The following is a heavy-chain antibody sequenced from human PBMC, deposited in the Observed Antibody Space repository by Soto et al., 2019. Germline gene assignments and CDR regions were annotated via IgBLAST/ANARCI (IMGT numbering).Heavy chain of an antibody. CDR2: ISGSGGST. CDR1: GFTFSSYA. V-gene: IGHV3-23*01. CDR3: AKDNYDSSGYYPSIFDY. J-gene: IGHJ4*02. Sequence: GGSLRLSCAASGFTFSSYAMSWVRQAPGKGLEWVSAISGSGGSTYYADSVKGRFTISRDNSKNTLYLQMNSLRAEDTAVYYCAKDNYDSSGYYPSIFDYWGQGTLVTVSS. D-gene: IGHD3-22*01.